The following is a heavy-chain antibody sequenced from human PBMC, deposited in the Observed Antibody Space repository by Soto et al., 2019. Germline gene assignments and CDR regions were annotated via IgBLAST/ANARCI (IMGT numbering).Heavy chain of an antibody. D-gene: IGHD3-10*01. Sequence: SETLSLTCTVSGGSISSGGYYWSWIRQHPGKGLEWIGYIYYSGSTYYNPSLKSRVTISVDTSKNQFSLKLSSVTAADTAVYYCARGARHMAGYYFDYWGQGTLDTVSS. V-gene: IGHV4-31*03. CDR1: GGSISSGGYY. CDR3: ARGARHMAGYYFDY. J-gene: IGHJ4*02. CDR2: IYYSGST.